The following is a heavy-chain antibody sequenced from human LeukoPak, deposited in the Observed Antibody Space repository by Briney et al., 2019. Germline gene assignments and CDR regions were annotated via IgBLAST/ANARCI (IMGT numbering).Heavy chain of an antibody. J-gene: IGHJ4*02. D-gene: IGHD3-10*02. V-gene: IGHV3-20*04. Sequence: PGGSLRLSCAASGFTFDDYGMSWVRQAPGKGLEWVSGIKWNGGSTGYADSVKGRFTISRDNAKNSLYLQMNSLRAEDTAVYYCARGTMFPYYFDYWGQGTLVTVSS. CDR1: GFTFDDYG. CDR2: IKWNGGST. CDR3: ARGTMFPYYFDY.